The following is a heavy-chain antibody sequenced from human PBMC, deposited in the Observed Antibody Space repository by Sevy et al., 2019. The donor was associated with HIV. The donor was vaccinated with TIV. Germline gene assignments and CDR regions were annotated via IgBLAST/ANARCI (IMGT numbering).Heavy chain of an antibody. Sequence: GGSLRLSCAASGFSVSGNYMSWVRQAPGKGLEWVSGIFSGGNTHFADSVKGRFTNSKDNSKNTQYLQMNSLRAEDTAVYYCARAVEDYSDSSAWDWYFDLWGRGTLVTVSS. CDR3: ARAVEDYSDSSAWDWYFDL. D-gene: IGHD3-22*01. V-gene: IGHV3-66*01. J-gene: IGHJ2*01. CDR1: GFSVSGNY. CDR2: IFSGGNT.